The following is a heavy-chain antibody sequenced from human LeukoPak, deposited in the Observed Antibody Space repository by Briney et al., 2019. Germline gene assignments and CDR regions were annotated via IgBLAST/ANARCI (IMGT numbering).Heavy chain of an antibody. V-gene: IGHV4-39*01. CDR2: IYYSGST. D-gene: IGHD4-17*01. CDR3: ARLGPGTVTTWVPRGYFDY. CDR1: GGFISSSSYY. J-gene: IGHJ4*02. Sequence: PSETLSLTCTVSGGFISSSSYYWGWIRQPPGKGLEWIGSIYYSGSTYYNPSLKSRVTISVDTSKNQFSLKLSSVTAADTAVYYCARLGPGTVTTWVPRGYFDYWGQGTLVTVSS.